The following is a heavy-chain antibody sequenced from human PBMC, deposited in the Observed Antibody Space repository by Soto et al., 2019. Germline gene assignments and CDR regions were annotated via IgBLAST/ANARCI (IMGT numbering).Heavy chain of an antibody. V-gene: IGHV4-39*01. CDR1: SGSISSSSYY. CDR3: ARQRRDTRSDAFDI. Sequence: QLQLQESGPGLVKPSETLSLTCTVSSGSISSSSYYWGCIRQPPGKGLEWIGSVYYSGSTYYNPSLKSRVTISVDTSMNQFSLKLNSVTAADTAVYYCARQRRDTRSDAFDIWGQGTMVTVSS. J-gene: IGHJ3*02. CDR2: VYYSGST. D-gene: IGHD1-1*01.